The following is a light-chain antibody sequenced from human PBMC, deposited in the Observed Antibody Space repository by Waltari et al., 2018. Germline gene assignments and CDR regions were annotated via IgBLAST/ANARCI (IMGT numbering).Light chain of an antibody. CDR2: KAS. J-gene: IGKJ3*01. CDR3: QQYNNYPFT. CDR1: QSISSW. V-gene: IGKV1-5*03. Sequence: DIQMTQSPSTLSASVGDRVTITCRASQSISSWLAWYQQKPGKAPKLLIYKASSLESGVPSRFSGSGSGTEFTRTISSLQPDDFATYYCQQYNNYPFTFGPGTKVDIK.